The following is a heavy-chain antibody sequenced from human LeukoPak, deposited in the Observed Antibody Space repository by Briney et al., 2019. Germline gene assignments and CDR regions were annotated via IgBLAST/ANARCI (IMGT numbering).Heavy chain of an antibody. V-gene: IGHV3-66*01. CDR3: AELGITMIGGV. CDR2: IYSGGGT. Sequence: GGSLRLSCAASGFTVSGNYTSWVRQAPGKGLEWVSVIYSGGGTYYADSVKGRFTISRDNSKNTLYLQMNSLRAEDTAVYYCAELGITMIGGVWGKGTTVTISS. J-gene: IGHJ6*04. CDR1: GFTVSGNY. D-gene: IGHD3-10*02.